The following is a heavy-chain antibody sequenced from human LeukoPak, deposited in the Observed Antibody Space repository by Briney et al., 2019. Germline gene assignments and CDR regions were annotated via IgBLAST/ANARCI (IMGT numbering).Heavy chain of an antibody. J-gene: IGHJ5*02. CDR3: AIALGYGDYFGWFDP. V-gene: IGHV4-39*07. CDR2: IYYSGST. Sequence: PSETLSLTCTVSGGSISSSSYYWGWIRQPPGKGLEWIGSIYYSGSTYYNPSLKSRVTISVDTSKNQFSLKLSSVTAADTAVYYCAIALGYGDYFGWFDPWGQGTLVTVSS. D-gene: IGHD4-17*01. CDR1: GGSISSSSYY.